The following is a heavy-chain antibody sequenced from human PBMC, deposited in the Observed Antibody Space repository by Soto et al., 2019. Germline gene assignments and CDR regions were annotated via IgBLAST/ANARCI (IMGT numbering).Heavy chain of an antibody. D-gene: IGHD2-8*01. CDR2: INHSGST. V-gene: IGHV4-34*01. CDR1: GGSFSGYY. Sequence: QVQLQQWGAGLLKPSETLSLTCAVYGGSFSGYYWSWIRQPPGQGLEWIGEINHSGSTNYNPSLKSRVTVSVDTSKNQFSLKLSSVAAADTAVYYCARSEDGDNWFDPWGQGTLVTVSS. J-gene: IGHJ5*02. CDR3: ARSEDGDNWFDP.